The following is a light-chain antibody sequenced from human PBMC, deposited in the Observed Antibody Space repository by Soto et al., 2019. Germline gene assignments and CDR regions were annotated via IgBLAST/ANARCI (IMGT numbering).Light chain of an antibody. Sequence: DSQMTQSPSTLSASVGDRITITCRASPGISTWLAWYQQKPGKAPKLLIYKASTLESGVPSRFSGIGSGTEFTLTISSLQPDDFATYYCQQYNSYSLTFGGGTKVEIK. CDR1: PGISTW. CDR3: QQYNSYSLT. J-gene: IGKJ4*01. V-gene: IGKV1-5*03. CDR2: KAS.